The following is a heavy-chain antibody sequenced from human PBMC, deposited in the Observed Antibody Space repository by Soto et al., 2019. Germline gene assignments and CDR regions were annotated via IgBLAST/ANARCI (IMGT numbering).Heavy chain of an antibody. Sequence: SETLSLTCTVSGGSISSGDYYWSWIRQPPGKGLEWIGYIYYSGSTYYNPSLKSRVTISVDTSKNQFSLKLSSVTAADTAVYYCARRRDYDYIWGNGYYMDVWGKGTTVTVSS. CDR2: IYYSGST. CDR1: GGSISSGDYY. V-gene: IGHV4-30-4*01. J-gene: IGHJ6*03. D-gene: IGHD3-16*01. CDR3: ARRRDYDYIWGNGYYMDV.